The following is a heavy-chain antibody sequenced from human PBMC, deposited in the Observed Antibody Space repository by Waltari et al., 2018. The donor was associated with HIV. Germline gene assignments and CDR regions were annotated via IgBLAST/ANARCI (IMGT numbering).Heavy chain of an antibody. D-gene: IGHD5-12*01. J-gene: IGHJ6*02. V-gene: IGHV4-61*02. CDR3: ARGRFEGYILYYYYGMDV. CDR1: GGSTSNGSYY. Sequence: QVQLQESVPGLVKPSQTLSLTCTVSGGSTSNGSYYLNWIRQPAGKGLEWIGRIYSSGNTNYNPSLKSRVTISVDTSKNQFSLKLSSVTAADTAVYYCARGRFEGYILYYYYGMDVWGQGTTVSVSS. CDR2: IYSSGNT.